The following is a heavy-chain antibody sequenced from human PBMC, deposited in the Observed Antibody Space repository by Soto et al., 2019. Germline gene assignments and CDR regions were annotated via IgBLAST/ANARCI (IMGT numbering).Heavy chain of an antibody. Sequence: GGSLRLSCAASGFTFSSYGMHWVRQAPGKGLEWVAVIWYDGSNKYYADSVKGRFTISRDNSKNTLYLQMNSRRAEDTAVYYCAGDGRPYGSGSYYKGYYFDYWGQGTLVTVSS. D-gene: IGHD3-10*01. V-gene: IGHV3-33*01. CDR3: AGDGRPYGSGSYYKGYYFDY. J-gene: IGHJ4*02. CDR2: IWYDGSNK. CDR1: GFTFSSYG.